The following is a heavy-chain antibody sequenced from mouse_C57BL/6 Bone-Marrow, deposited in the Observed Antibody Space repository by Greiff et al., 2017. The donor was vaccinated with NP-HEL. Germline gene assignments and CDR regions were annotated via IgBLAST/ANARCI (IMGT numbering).Heavy chain of an antibody. Sequence: VQLQQSGAELMKPGASVKLSCKATGYTFTGYWIEWVKQRPGSGSTNYNEKFKGKATFTADTSSNTAYIQLSSLTTEDSAIYYCARPSIYEDYWGQGTTLIVSS. CDR2: SGST. CDR3: ARPSIYEDY. V-gene: IGHV1-9*01. D-gene: IGHD1-1*01. J-gene: IGHJ2*01. CDR1: GYTFTGYW.